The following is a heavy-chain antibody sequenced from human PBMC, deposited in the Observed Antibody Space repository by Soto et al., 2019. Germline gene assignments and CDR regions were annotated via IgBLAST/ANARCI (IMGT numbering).Heavy chain of an antibody. CDR1: GFTFSSYA. Sequence: EVQLLESGGGLVQPGGSLRLSCAASGFTFSSYAMSWVRQAPGKRLEWVSGISGSGGSTYYADSVKGRFTISRDNSKNTLYLQMNSLRAADTAVYYCAKDEEGATHRFDPWGQGTLVTVSS. D-gene: IGHD1-26*01. J-gene: IGHJ5*02. CDR2: ISGSGGST. CDR3: AKDEEGATHRFDP. V-gene: IGHV3-23*01.